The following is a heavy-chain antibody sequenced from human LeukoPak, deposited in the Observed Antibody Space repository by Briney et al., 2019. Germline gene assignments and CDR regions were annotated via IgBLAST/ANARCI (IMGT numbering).Heavy chain of an antibody. CDR1: GFTFSSYA. V-gene: IGHV3-30*04. Sequence: GRSLRLSCAASGFTFSSYAMHWVRQAPGKGLEWVAVISYDGSNKYYADSVKGRFTISRDNSKNTLYLQMNSLRAEDTAVYYCARDLPPTHTNDYGEVVDYWGQGTLVTVSS. J-gene: IGHJ4*02. CDR3: ARDLPPTHTNDYGEVVDY. CDR2: ISYDGSNK. D-gene: IGHD4-17*01.